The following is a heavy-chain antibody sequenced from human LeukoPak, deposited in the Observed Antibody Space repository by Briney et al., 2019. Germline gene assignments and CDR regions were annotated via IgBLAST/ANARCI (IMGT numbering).Heavy chain of an antibody. J-gene: IGHJ3*02. CDR2: IIPIFGTA. V-gene: IGHV1-69*01. CDR1: GYTFTGYY. D-gene: IGHD3-3*01. CDR3: ARGSGYDFWSGPIPHDI. Sequence: GASVKVSCKASGYTFTGYYMRWVRQAPGQGLEWMGGIIPIFGTANYAQKFQGRVTITADESTSTAYMELSSLRSEGTAVYYCARGSGYDFWSGPIPHDIWGQGTMVTVSS.